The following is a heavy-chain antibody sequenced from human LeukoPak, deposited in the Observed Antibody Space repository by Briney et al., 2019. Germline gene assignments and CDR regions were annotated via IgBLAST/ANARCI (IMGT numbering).Heavy chain of an antibody. D-gene: IGHD5-18*01. J-gene: IGHJ2*01. CDR3: ARTDGYSYGYNWYFDL. CDR1: GFTFSSYA. V-gene: IGHV3-30-3*01. Sequence: GGSLRLSCAASGFTFSSYAMHWVRQAPGRGLEWVAVISYDGSNKYYADSVGGRFTISRDNSKNTLFLQMNSLRAEDTAVYYCARTDGYSYGYNWYFDLWGRGTLVTVSS. CDR2: ISYDGSNK.